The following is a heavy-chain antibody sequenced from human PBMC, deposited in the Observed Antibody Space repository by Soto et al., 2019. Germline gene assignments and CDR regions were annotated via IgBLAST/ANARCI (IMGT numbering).Heavy chain of an antibody. Sequence: GASVKVSCKASGYSFFRYYIHWVRQAPGQGLAWVGRFLASGGNTDYAQRFRGRVSMTRDTSSTNTVSLELTSLTSDDTAVYYCARGGVTIFGVIDFWGQGTRVTVSS. CDR2: FLASGGNT. J-gene: IGHJ4*02. V-gene: IGHV1-46*01. D-gene: IGHD3-3*02. CDR3: ARGGVTIFGVIDF. CDR1: GYSFFRYY.